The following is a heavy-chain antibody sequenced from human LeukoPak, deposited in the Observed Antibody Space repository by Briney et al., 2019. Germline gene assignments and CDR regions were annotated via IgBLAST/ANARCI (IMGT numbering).Heavy chain of an antibody. CDR2: ISHSGST. D-gene: IGHD1-26*01. Sequence: SETLSLTCAVYGGSFSGYYWSWIRQPPGKGLEWIGEISHSGSTNYNPSLKSRVTISVDTSKNQFSLKLSSVTAADTAVYYCARTRYYLFAFDIWGQGTMVTVSS. CDR1: GGSFSGYY. V-gene: IGHV4-34*01. J-gene: IGHJ3*02. CDR3: ARTRYYLFAFDI.